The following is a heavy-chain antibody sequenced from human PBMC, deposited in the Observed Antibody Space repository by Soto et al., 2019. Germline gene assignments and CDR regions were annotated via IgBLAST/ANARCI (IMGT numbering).Heavy chain of an antibody. CDR3: ARGGEDCSGGSCYSTLRSRKGGGFNWFDP. D-gene: IGHD2-15*01. J-gene: IGHJ5*02. CDR1: GFTFSSYG. V-gene: IGHV3-33*01. Sequence: QVQLVESGGGVVQPGRSLRLSCAASGFTFSSYGMHWVRQAPGKGLEWVAVIWYDGSNKYYADSVKGRFTISRDNSKNTLYLQMNSLRAEDTAVYYCARGGEDCSGGSCYSTLRSRKGGGFNWFDPWGQGTLVTVSS. CDR2: IWYDGSNK.